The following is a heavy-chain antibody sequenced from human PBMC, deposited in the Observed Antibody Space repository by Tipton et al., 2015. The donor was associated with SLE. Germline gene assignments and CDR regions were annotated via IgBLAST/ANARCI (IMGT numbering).Heavy chain of an antibody. V-gene: IGHV4-39*07. CDR3: VRGPPFMVWERNWFDP. CDR1: GGSISSRSSY. CDR2: IYYSGST. J-gene: IGHJ5*02. D-gene: IGHD3-3*02. Sequence: LRLSCTVSGGSISSRSSYWGWIRQPPGKGLEWIGSIYYSGSTYCNPSFKSRVTISVDRSKNQFSLKLTSVTAADTAGYYCVRGPPFMVWERNWFDPWGQGTQVTVSS.